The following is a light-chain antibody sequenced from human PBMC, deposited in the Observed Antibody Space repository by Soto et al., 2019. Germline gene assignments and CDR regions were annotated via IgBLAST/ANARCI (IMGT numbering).Light chain of an antibody. CDR2: GAS. Sequence: EIVMTQSPATLSVSPGERATLSCRASQSVSSNLAWYQQKPGQAPRLLTYGASTRATGLPARFSGSGSGTEFTLTISSLQSEDFAVYYCQQYNNSPRTFGQGTRLEIK. CDR3: QQYNNSPRT. J-gene: IGKJ5*01. V-gene: IGKV3-15*01. CDR1: QSVSSN.